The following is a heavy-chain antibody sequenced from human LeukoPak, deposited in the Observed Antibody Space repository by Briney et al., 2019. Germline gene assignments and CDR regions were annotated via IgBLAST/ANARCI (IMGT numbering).Heavy chain of an antibody. V-gene: IGHV4-59*01. CDR3: AREGVVSPDGYNPH. J-gene: IGHJ4*02. CDR1: GGSISGYY. Sequence: PSETLSLTCSVSGGSISGYYWSWIRQPPGKGLEWIGYIYSSGGTNYNPSLKSRVTISLDTSKNQFSLRLSSVTAADTAVYYCAREGVVSPDGYNPHWGQGTLVTVSS. CDR2: IYSSGGT. D-gene: IGHD5-24*01.